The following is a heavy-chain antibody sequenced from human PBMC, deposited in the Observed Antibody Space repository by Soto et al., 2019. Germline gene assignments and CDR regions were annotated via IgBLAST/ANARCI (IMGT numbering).Heavy chain of an antibody. CDR3: ARLKEVVAATPTFDY. J-gene: IGHJ4*02. D-gene: IGHD2-15*01. V-gene: IGHV4-39*01. CDR1: CGSISSSSYY. Sequence: PSETLSLTCTVSCGSISSSSYYWGWIRQPPGKGLEWIGSIYYSGSTYYNPSLKSRVTISVDTSKNQFSLKLSSVTAAHTAVYYCARLKEVVAATPTFDYSGPGSLVTVSS. CDR2: IYYSGST.